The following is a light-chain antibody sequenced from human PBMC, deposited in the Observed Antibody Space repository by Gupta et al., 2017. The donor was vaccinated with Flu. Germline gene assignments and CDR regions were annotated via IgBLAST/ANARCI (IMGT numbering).Light chain of an antibody. Sequence: PSSLSASVRDRVTITCRASQDIRNDLGWYQQKPGQAPKRLIYAASRLEGGVPSRFSGSGSGTEFTLTISRLQPEDFATYYCLQHRQSPFTFGQGTKVDIK. CDR2: AAS. V-gene: IGKV1-17*01. CDR1: QDIRND. CDR3: LQHRQSPFT. J-gene: IGKJ3*01.